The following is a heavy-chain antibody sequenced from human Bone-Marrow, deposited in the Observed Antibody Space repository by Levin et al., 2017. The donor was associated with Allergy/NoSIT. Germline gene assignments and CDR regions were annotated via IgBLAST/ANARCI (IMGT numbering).Heavy chain of an antibody. CDR2: INHSGST. Sequence: SQTLSLTCAVYGGSFSGYYWSWIRQPPGKGLEWIGEINHSGSTNYNPSLKSRVTISVDTSKNQFSLKLSSVTAADTAVYYCARLWMVRGKNFDYWGQGTLVTVSS. CDR1: GGSFSGYY. V-gene: IGHV4-34*01. J-gene: IGHJ4*02. CDR3: ARLWMVRGKNFDY. D-gene: IGHD3-10*01.